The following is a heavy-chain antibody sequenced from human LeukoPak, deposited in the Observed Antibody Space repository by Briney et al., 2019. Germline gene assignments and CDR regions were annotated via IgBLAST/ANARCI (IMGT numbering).Heavy chain of an antibody. D-gene: IGHD4-11*01. CDR3: ARDWPTVIADY. J-gene: IGHJ4*02. CDR1: GYTCTSHG. V-gene: IGHV1-18*01. Sequence: ASVKVSCKTSGYTCTSHGISWVRQAPGEGLEWMGWISANNGDTNYAQKMQGRLTMTTDTSTSTAYMELRSLSYDDTATYYCARDWPTVIADYWGQGTLVTVSS. CDR2: ISANNGDT.